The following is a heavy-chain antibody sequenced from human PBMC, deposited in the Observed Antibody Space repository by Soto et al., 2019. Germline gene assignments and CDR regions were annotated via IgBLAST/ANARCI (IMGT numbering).Heavy chain of an antibody. J-gene: IGHJ6*02. CDR3: ARQRGPPFYGMDV. CDR1: GGSISSYY. CDR2: IYTSGST. Sequence: QVQLQESGPGLVKPSETLSLTCTVSGGSISSYYWSWIRQPAGKGLEWIGRIYTSGSTNYNPSLKSRVTMSVDTSNNQYPLKLSSVTAADTAVYYCARQRGPPFYGMDVWGQGTTVTVSS. V-gene: IGHV4-4*07.